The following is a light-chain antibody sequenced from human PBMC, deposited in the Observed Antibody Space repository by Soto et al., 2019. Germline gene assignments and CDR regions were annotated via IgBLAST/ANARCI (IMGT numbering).Light chain of an antibody. V-gene: IGKV3-20*01. CDR1: QSVSNNY. Sequence: EIVLTQSPGTLSLSPGERATLSCRASQSVSNNYLAWYQQTPGQAPRLLIYGASNRATGIPDRFSGSGSGTDFTLTISRLEPEDFAVYYCQQYGSSPITFGQGTRLEIK. J-gene: IGKJ5*01. CDR3: QQYGSSPIT. CDR2: GAS.